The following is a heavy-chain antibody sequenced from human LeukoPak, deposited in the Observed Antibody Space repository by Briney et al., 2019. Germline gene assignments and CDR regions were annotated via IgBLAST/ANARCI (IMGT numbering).Heavy chain of an antibody. V-gene: IGHV4-4*07. J-gene: IGHJ4*02. D-gene: IGHD5-18*01. CDR2: IYTSGST. CDR1: GGSIGSYY. CDR3: ARVKGYSYGFSPRYFDY. Sequence: SETLSLTCTVSGGSIGSYYWSWIRQPAGKGLEWIGRIYTSGSTNYNPSLKSRVTMSVDTSKNQFSLKLSSVTAADTAVYYCARVKGYSYGFSPRYFDYWGQGTLVTVSS.